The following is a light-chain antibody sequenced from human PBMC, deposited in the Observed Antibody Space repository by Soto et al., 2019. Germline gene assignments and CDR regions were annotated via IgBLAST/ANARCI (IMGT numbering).Light chain of an antibody. Sequence: QPVLTQPASVSGSPGQSITFSCTGTSSDVGGYNHVSWYQQHPGKAPKVMIYEVSNRPSGVSNRFSGSKSGNTASLTISGLQAEDEADYYCSSYTTSSTYVFGSGTKLTVL. CDR3: SSYTTSSTYV. CDR2: EVS. V-gene: IGLV2-14*01. CDR1: SSDVGGYNH. J-gene: IGLJ1*01.